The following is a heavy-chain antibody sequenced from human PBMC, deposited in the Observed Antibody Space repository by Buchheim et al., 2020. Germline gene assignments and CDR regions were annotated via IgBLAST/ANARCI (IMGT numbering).Heavy chain of an antibody. CDR2: INPSGGST. CDR3: ARGFYGGDYFDY. J-gene: IGHJ4*02. Sequence: QVQLVQSGAEVKKPGASVRVSCKASGYTFSKYYIHWVRQAPGQGLEWMGIINPSGGSTYYAQEFQGRVTMTADTSTSTVHMELSSLRSEDTALFYCARGFYGGDYFDYWGQGTL. V-gene: IGHV1-46*01. CDR1: GYTFSKYY. D-gene: IGHD4-23*01.